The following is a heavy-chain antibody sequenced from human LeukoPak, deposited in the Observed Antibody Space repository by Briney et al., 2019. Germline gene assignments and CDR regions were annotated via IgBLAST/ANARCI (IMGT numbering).Heavy chain of an antibody. V-gene: IGHV7-4-1*02. CDR3: ASVPYCSSTSCYAWFDP. J-gene: IGHJ5*02. CDR2: INTNTGNP. CDR1: GYTFTSYA. D-gene: IGHD2-2*01. Sequence: ASVKVSCKASGYTFTSYAMNWVRQAPGQGLEWMGWINTNTGNPTYAQGFTGRFVFSLDTSVSTAYLQISSLKAEDTAVYYCASVPYCSSTSCYAWFDPWGQGTLVTVSS.